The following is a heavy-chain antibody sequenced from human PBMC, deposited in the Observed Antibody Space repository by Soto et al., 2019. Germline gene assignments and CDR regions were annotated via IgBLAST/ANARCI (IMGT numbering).Heavy chain of an antibody. CDR3: ARRAPSYRGSYRFDP. CDR1: GSSINSGVYY. D-gene: IGHD3-16*02. V-gene: IGHV4-61*08. Sequence: SDTLSLTCPFSGSSINSGVYYWSWIRQLPGKGLEWIGYIYYSGSTNYNPSLKSRVTISVDTSKNQFSLKLSSVTAADTAVYYCARRAPSYRGSYRFDPWGQGNLVTVSS. J-gene: IGHJ5*02. CDR2: IYYSGST.